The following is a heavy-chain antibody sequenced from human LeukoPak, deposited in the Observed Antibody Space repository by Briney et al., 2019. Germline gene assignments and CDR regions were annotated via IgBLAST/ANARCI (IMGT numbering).Heavy chain of an antibody. Sequence: SETLSLTCTVSGVSISSYYWSWIRQPAGKGLEWIGRFYTSGSTNYNPSLKSRVTMSVDTSKNQFSLKLKSVTAADTAVHYCARDRTVVGTYYYYGMDVWGQGTTVTVSS. CDR1: GVSISSYY. CDR3: ARDRTVVGTYYYYGMDV. J-gene: IGHJ6*02. CDR2: FYTSGST. D-gene: IGHD4-23*01. V-gene: IGHV4-4*07.